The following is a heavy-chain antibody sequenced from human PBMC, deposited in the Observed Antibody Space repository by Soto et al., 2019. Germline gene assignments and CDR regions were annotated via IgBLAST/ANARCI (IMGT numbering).Heavy chain of an antibody. J-gene: IGHJ4*02. Sequence: VQLVESGGGVVQPGRSLRLSCAASGFTFSDYAMHWVRQAPGKGLEWVAVVSHDGRNTHYADSVKGRFTISRDSSKSTCSLEMTSLRAEDTAVYYCAKGGRQWLVTSDFNYWGQGALVTVSS. D-gene: IGHD6-19*01. V-gene: IGHV3-30*18. CDR1: GFTFSDYA. CDR2: VSHDGRNT. CDR3: AKGGRQWLVTSDFNY.